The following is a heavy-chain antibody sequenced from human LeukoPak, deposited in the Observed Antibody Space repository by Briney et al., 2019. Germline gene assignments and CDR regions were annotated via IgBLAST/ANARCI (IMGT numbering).Heavy chain of an antibody. Sequence: PGRSLRLSCAASGFTFSSYGMHWVRQAPGKGLEWVAVIWYDGSNKYYADSVKGRFTISRDNSKNTLYLQMNSLRAEDTAVYYCAKVADYGDYYFDYWGQGTLVTVSS. CDR2: IWYDGSNK. D-gene: IGHD4-17*01. CDR3: AKVADYGDYYFDY. J-gene: IGHJ4*02. V-gene: IGHV3-33*06. CDR1: GFTFSSYG.